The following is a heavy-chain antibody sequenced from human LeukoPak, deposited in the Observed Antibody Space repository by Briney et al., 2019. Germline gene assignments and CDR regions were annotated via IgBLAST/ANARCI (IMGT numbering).Heavy chain of an antibody. V-gene: IGHV4-38-2*02. D-gene: IGHD3-10*01. Sequence: SETLSLTCTVSGYSISTSYYWGWIRQPPGKGLEWIGEMNHSGSTNYNPSLKSRVTISVDTSKNQFSLRLSSVTAADTAVYYCARLTKNDSGTYRFGKKKRGYMDVWGKGTTVTISS. CDR2: MNHSGST. J-gene: IGHJ6*03. CDR1: GYSISTSYY. CDR3: ARLTKNDSGTYRFGKKKRGYMDV.